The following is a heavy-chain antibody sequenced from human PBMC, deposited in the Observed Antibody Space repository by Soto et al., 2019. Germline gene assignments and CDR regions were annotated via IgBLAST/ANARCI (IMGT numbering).Heavy chain of an antibody. V-gene: IGHV4-34*01. CDR2: INHSGST. Sequence: SETLSLTCAVYGGSFSGYYWSWIRQPPGKGLEWIGEINHSGSTNYNPSLKSRVTISVDTSKNQFSLKLSSVTAADTAVYYCARFYKDIVVVPAAGDEYYFDYWGQGTLVTVSS. CDR3: ARFYKDIVVVPAAGDEYYFDY. CDR1: GGSFSGYY. D-gene: IGHD2-2*01. J-gene: IGHJ4*02.